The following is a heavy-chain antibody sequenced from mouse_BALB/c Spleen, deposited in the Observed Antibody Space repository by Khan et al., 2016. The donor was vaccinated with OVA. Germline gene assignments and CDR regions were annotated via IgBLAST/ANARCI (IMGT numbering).Heavy chain of an antibody. V-gene: IGHV5-6-5*01. CDR2: ISSGGST. CDR3: ARGKYDKGDSMDY. D-gene: IGHD2-10*02. Sequence: EVELVESGGGLVKPGGSLKLSCAASGFTFSVYAMSWVRQIPEKRLQWVASISSGGSTYYPDSVKGRFTISRDNARNILYLQMSSPRSEDTAMYYCARGKYDKGDSMDYWGQGTSVTVSS. J-gene: IGHJ4*01. CDR1: GFTFSVYA.